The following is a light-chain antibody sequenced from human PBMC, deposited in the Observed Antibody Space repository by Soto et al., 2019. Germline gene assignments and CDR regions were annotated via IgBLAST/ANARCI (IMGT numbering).Light chain of an antibody. V-gene: IGKV1-16*01. Sequence: DIQMTQFPSSLSASVGDRVTITCRASQDINSYLAWFQQKPGNAPKSLIYAASSFHSGVPPRFTGSGSGTDFTLTINSLQPEDFATYYCHQYHSSPYTFGQGTKLEI. CDR3: HQYHSSPYT. J-gene: IGKJ2*01. CDR1: QDINSY. CDR2: AAS.